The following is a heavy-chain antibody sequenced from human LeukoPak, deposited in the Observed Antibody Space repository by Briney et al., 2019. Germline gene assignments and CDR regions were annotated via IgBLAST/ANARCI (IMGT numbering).Heavy chain of an antibody. CDR3: ARGGPTGSDY. CDR2: IYYSGST. V-gene: IGHV4-31*03. J-gene: IGHJ4*02. Sequence: SETLSLTCTVSGGSISSGGNYWSWIRQPPGKGLEWIGYIYYSGSTYYNPSLKSRVTISVDTSKNQFSLKLSSVTAADTAVYYCARGGPTGSDYWGQGTLVTVSS. CDR1: GGSISSGGNY. D-gene: IGHD1-14*01.